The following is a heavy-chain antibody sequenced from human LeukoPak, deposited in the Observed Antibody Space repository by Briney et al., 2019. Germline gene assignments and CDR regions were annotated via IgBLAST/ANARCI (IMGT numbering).Heavy chain of an antibody. J-gene: IGHJ4*02. CDR3: ARGARDTAMVRGNYFDY. CDR1: GFTFSSYW. V-gene: IGHV3-7*03. CDR2: IKQDGSEK. D-gene: IGHD5-18*01. Sequence: GGSLRLSCAASGFTFSSYWMSWVRGGPGKGLGWVANIKQDGSEKYYVDSVKGRFTISRDNAKNSLYLQMNSLRAEDTAVYYCARGARDTAMVRGNYFDYWGQGTLVTVSS.